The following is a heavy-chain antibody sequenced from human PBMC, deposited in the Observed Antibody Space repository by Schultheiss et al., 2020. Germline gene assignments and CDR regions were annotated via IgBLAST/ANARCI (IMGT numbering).Heavy chain of an antibody. CDR1: GASVASDYW. D-gene: IGHD6-19*01. V-gene: IGHV4-4*02. Sequence: SETLSLTCAVSGASVASDYWWTWIRQPPGKGLEWIGDIHHSGSTNYNPSLKNRVTMLLEKSKNQFSLNLRSVTAADTAVYFCATWAAYASGRALDFWGPGTLVTVSS. CDR3: ATWAAYASGRALDF. J-gene: IGHJ4*02. CDR2: IHHSGST.